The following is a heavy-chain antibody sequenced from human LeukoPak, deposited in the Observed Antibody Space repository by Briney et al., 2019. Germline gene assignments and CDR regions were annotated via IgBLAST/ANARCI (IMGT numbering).Heavy chain of an antibody. CDR2: ISSSSSYI. CDR3: ARDPPAVGATEA. J-gene: IGHJ5*02. D-gene: IGHD1-26*01. V-gene: IGHV3-21*01. CDR1: GFTFSSYS. Sequence: GGSLRLSCAASGFTFSSYSMNWVRQAPGKWLEWVSSISSSSSYIYYADSVKGRFTISRDNAKNSLYLQMNSLRAEDTAVYYCARDPPAVGATEAWGQGTPVTVSS.